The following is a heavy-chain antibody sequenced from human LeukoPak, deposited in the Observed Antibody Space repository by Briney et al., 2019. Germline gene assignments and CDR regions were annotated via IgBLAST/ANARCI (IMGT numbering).Heavy chain of an antibody. D-gene: IGHD5-18*01. CDR3: ASIGDTAMVYFDY. CDR1: GFTFSYHV. V-gene: IGHV3-30-3*01. CDR2: ISYDGSNK. Sequence: GGSLRLSCAASGFTFSYHVMHWIRQAPGKGLEWVAVISYDGSNKYYADSVKGRFTISRDNSKNTLYLQMNSLRAEDTAVYYCASIGDTAMVYFDYWGQGTLVTVSS. J-gene: IGHJ4*02.